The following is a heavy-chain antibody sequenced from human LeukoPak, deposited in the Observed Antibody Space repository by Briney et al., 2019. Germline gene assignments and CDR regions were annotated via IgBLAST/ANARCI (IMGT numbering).Heavy chain of an antibody. V-gene: IGHV4-39*07. D-gene: IGHD2-2*02. J-gene: IGHJ6*02. CDR3: ARVGYCSSTSCYKRGSGRSYYYYGMDV. CDR1: GGSISSSSNY. Sequence: SETLSLTCTVSGGSISSSSNYWGWIRQPPGKGLEWIGSIYYSENTYYNPSLKSRVTISVDTSKNQFSLKLSSVTAADTAVYYCARVGYCSSTSCYKRGSGRSYYYYGMDVWGQGTTVTVSS. CDR2: IYYSENT.